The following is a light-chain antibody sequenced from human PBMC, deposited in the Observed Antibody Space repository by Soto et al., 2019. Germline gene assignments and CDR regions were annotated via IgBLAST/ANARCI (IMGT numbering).Light chain of an antibody. J-gene: IGLJ1*01. V-gene: IGLV2-8*01. CDR3: TSYAGSNTIYV. CDR2: HVN. Sequence: QSALTQPPSASGSPGQSVTISCAGTSSDIGAYDSVSWYQHHPGKAPKLIIYHVNKRPSGVPDRFSGSKSGNTASLTVSGLQAEDEADYYCTSYAGSNTIYVFGTGTKVTVL. CDR1: SSDIGAYDS.